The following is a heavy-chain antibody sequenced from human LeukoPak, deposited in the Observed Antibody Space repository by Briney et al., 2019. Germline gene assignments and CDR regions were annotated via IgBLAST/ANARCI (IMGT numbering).Heavy chain of an antibody. CDR2: IYSGGST. D-gene: IGHD3-10*01. J-gene: IGHJ1*01. CDR1: GFTFSIYW. CDR3: ARSRFGESEYFQH. V-gene: IGHV3-66*01. Sequence: GGSLRLSCAASGFTFSIYWMSWVRQAPGKGLEWVSVIYSGGSTYYADSVKGRFTISRDNSKNTLYLQMNSLRAEDTAVYYCARSRFGESEYFQHWGQGTLVTVSS.